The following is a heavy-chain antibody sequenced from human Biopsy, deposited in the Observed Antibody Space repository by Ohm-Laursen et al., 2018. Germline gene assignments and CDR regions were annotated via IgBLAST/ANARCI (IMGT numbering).Heavy chain of an antibody. V-gene: IGHV1-69*01. D-gene: IGHD2-2*01. CDR2: IIPIFETI. CDR3: ARRYCSSTSCSPPFYSWFDP. J-gene: IGHJ5*02. Sequence: ESSVKVSCKASGGTFSSYAISWMRQAPGQGPEWMGGIIPIFETIDYAPKFQDRVTITADESTRTAYMELSSLKSEDTAVYYCARRYCSSTSCSPPFYSWFDPWGQGTLVTVSS. CDR1: GGTFSSYA.